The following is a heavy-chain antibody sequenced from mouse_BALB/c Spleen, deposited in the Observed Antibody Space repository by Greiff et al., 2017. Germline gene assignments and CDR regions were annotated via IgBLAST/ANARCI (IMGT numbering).Heavy chain of an antibody. Sequence: VQLQESGAELARPGASVKMSCKASGYTFTSYTMHWVKQRPGQGLEWIGYINPSSGYTNYNQKFKYKATLTADKSSSTAYMQLSSLTSEDSAVYYCARGNSYAMDYWGQGTSVTVSS. CDR2: INPSSGYT. CDR1: GYTFTSYT. D-gene: IGHD2-1*01. CDR3: ARGNSYAMDY. J-gene: IGHJ4*01. V-gene: IGHV1-4*01.